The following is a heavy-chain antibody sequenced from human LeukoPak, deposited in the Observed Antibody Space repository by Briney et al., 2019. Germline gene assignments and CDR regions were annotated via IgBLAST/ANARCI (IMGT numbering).Heavy chain of an antibody. CDR1: GGSFSGYY. J-gene: IGHJ5*02. Sequence: SETLSLTCAVYGGSFSGYYWSWIRQPPGKGLEWIGEINHSGSTNYNPSLKSRVTISVDTSKNQFSLKLSSVTAADTAVYYCARAGRAYYGSGKSFDPWGQGTLVTVSS. D-gene: IGHD3-10*01. CDR3: ARAGRAYYGSGKSFDP. V-gene: IGHV4-34*01. CDR2: INHSGST.